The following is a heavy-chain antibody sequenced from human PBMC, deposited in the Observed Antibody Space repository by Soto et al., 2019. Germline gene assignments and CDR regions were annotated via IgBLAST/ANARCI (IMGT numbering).Heavy chain of an antibody. V-gene: IGHV4-39*01. J-gene: IGHJ5*02. CDR3: ARHQYSGSYPRRFDP. Sequence: QLQLQESGPGLVKPSETLSLTCTVSGGSISSSSYYWGWIRQPPGKGLEWIGSIYYSGSTYYNPSLKSRVTLSVNTSQNQFSLKLSSVTAADTAVYYCARHQYSGSYPRRFDPWGQGTLVTVSS. CDR2: IYYSGST. CDR1: GGSISSSSYY. D-gene: IGHD1-26*01.